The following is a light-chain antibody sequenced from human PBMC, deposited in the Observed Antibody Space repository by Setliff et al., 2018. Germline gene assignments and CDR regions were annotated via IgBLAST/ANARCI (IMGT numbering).Light chain of an antibody. CDR2: NVG. Sequence: QSMLTQPASVSGSPGQSITISCTGTSSDVGGYNYVSWYQQHPGKAPKLMIYNVGNRPSGVSNRFSGSKSGNTASLTISGLQAEDEADYYCCSHTISSTRVFGTGTEVTVL. J-gene: IGLJ1*01. V-gene: IGLV2-14*01. CDR1: SSDVGGYNY. CDR3: CSHTISSTRV.